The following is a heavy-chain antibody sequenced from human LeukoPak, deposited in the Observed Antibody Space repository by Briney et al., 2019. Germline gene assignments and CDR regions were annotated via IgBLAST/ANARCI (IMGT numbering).Heavy chain of an antibody. CDR1: GGSISSYY. CDR3: ATDGRDGYNFAFDI. CDR2: IYYSGST. D-gene: IGHD5-24*01. J-gene: IGHJ3*02. Sequence: SETLSLTCTVSGGSISSYYWSWIRQPPGKGLEWIGYIYYSGSTNYNPSLKSRVTISVDTSNNQFSLKLISVTAADTAVYYCATDGRDGYNFAFDIWGQGTMVTVSS. V-gene: IGHV4-59*08.